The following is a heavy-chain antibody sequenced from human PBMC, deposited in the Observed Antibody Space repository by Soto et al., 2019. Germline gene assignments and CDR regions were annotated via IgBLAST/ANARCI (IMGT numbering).Heavy chain of an antibody. D-gene: IGHD1-1*01. V-gene: IGHV4-31*03. CDR1: GGSISSGGYY. CDR2: IYYSGST. CDR3: ARETRSVEAPYHYYGLDV. J-gene: IGHJ6*02. Sequence: PSETLSLTCTVSGGSISSGGYYWSWIRQHPGKGLEWIGYIYYSGSTYHNPSLKSRVTISVDTSKNQFSLRLRSVTAADTAVYYCARETRSVEAPYHYYGLDVWGQGTPVTVSS.